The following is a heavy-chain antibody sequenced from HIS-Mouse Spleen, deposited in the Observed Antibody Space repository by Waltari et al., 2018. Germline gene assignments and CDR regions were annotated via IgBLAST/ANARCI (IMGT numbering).Heavy chain of an antibody. J-gene: IGHJ4*02. CDR3: ARVYSSSWRGFDY. V-gene: IGHV1-2*02. D-gene: IGHD6-6*01. Sequence: QVQLVQSGAEVKKPGASVKVSCKASGYTFTGYYMHWVRQAPGQGLEGSGWINPNSGGTNYAQKFQGRVTMTRDTSISTAYMELSRLRSDDTAVYYCARVYSSSWRGFDYWGQGTLVTVSS. CDR1: GYTFTGYY. CDR2: INPNSGGT.